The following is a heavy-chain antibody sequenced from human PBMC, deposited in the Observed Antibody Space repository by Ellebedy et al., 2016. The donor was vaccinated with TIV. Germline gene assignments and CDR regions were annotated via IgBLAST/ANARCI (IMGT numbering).Heavy chain of an antibody. J-gene: IGHJ5*02. V-gene: IGHV1-24*01. CDR2: FDPEDGET. D-gene: IGHD3-3*01. CDR1: GYTLTELS. Sequence: ASVKVSXXVSGYTLTELSMHWVRQAPGKGLEWMGGFDPEDGETIYAQKFQGRVTMTEDTSTDTAYMELSSLRSEDTAVYYCATAMAYYDFWSGYYTLEGFDPWGQGTLVTVSS. CDR3: ATAMAYYDFWSGYYTLEGFDP.